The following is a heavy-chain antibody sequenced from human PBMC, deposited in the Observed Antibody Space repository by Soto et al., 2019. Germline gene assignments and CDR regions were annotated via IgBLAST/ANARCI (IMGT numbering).Heavy chain of an antibody. J-gene: IGHJ4*02. CDR3: ASDRSLNSYFDY. CDR2: INPSGGST. Sequence: ASVKVSCKASGYTITSYYMHWVRLAPGQGLEWMGIINPSGGSTSYAQKFQGRVTMTRDTSTSTVYMELSSLRAEDTAVYYCASDRSLNSYFDYWGQGTLVTVS. V-gene: IGHV1-46*01. CDR1: GYTITSYY.